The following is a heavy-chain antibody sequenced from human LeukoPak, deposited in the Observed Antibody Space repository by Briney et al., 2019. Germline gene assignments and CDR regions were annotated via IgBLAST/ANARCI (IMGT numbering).Heavy chain of an antibody. Sequence: SETLSLTCTVSGGSISSGGYYWSWIRQPPGKGLEWIGYIYHSGSTYYNPSLKSRVTISVDRSKNQFSLKLSSVTAADTAVYYCARLIVVGQGCYFDLWGQGTLVTVSS. V-gene: IGHV4-30-2*01. CDR1: GGSISSGGYY. CDR3: ARLIVVGQGCYFDL. J-gene: IGHJ4*02. CDR2: IYHSGST. D-gene: IGHD3-22*01.